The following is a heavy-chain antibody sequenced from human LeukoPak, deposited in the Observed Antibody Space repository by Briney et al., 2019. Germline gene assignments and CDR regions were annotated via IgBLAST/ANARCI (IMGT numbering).Heavy chain of an antibody. V-gene: IGHV1-18*01. Sequence: ASVKVSCKASGYTFTSYGISWVRQAPGQGLEWMGWVSAYNGDTNYAQKLQGRVTMTTDTSTSTAYMELRSLRSDDTAVYYSXXXSYDFWSGYYPTIEPLXXWGXGTLVT. CDR2: VSAYNGDT. CDR1: GYTFTSYG. D-gene: IGHD3-3*01. CDR3: XXXSYDFWSGYYPTIEPLXX. J-gene: IGHJ1*01.